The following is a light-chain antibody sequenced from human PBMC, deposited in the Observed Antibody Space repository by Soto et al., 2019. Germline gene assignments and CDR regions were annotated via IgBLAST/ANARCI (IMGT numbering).Light chain of an antibody. CDR3: QQRSNWT. J-gene: IGKJ4*01. CDR1: QSVSIY. Sequence: EIVLTQSPATLSLSPGERATLSCRASQSVSIYLAWYQQKPGQAPRLLIYDSYNKATGIPARFSGSGSGTDITLTISSLEPEDFAVYYCQQRSNWTFGGWTKVEIK. V-gene: IGKV3-11*01. CDR2: DSY.